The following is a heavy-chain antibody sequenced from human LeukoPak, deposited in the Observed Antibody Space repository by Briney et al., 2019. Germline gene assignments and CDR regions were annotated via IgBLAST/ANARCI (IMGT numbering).Heavy chain of an antibody. V-gene: IGHV3-48*03. CDR1: GFTFSSYE. CDR2: ISSSGSTI. Sequence: GGSLRLSCAASGFTFSSYEMNWVRQAPGKGLEWVSYISSSGSTIYYADSVKGRFTISRDNAKNSLYLQMNSLRAEDTAVYYCARGYSGYDLVLLGYWGQGTLVTVSS. J-gene: IGHJ4*02. CDR3: ARGYSGYDLVLLGY. D-gene: IGHD5-12*01.